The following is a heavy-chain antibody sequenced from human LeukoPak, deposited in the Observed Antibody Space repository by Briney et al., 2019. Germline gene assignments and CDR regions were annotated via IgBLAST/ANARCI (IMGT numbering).Heavy chain of an antibody. D-gene: IGHD1-26*01. J-gene: IGHJ4*02. Sequence: ASVKVSCKASGYTFTSYDINWVRQATGQGLEWMGWMNPNSGNTGYAPKFQGRVTITRNTSISTAYMELSILRGEERAVDYCARGRRWSYRRTYFDYWGQGTLVTVSS. CDR3: ARGRRWSYRRTYFDY. V-gene: IGHV1-8*03. CDR1: GYTFTSYD. CDR2: MNPNSGNT.